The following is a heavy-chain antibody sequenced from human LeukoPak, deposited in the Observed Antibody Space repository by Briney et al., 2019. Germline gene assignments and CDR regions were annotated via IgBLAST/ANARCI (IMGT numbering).Heavy chain of an antibody. Sequence: SETLSLTCTVSGGSISSSSYYWGWIRQPPGKGLEWIGSIYYSGSTYYNPSLKSRVTISVDTSKNQFSLKLSSVTAADTALYYCARDVEAADGADWGQGTLVTVSS. CDR1: GGSISSSSYY. CDR3: ARDVEAADGAD. CDR2: IYYSGST. J-gene: IGHJ4*02. V-gene: IGHV4-39*07. D-gene: IGHD6-13*01.